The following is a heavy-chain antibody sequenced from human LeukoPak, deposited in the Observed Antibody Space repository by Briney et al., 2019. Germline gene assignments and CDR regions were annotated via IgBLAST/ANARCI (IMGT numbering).Heavy chain of an antibody. CDR3: AKDRSDTAMVTVFDY. D-gene: IGHD5-18*01. Sequence: SQTLSLTCTVSGGSISSSESHWSWIRQPPEKGLEWIGYISYSGGTSYNPSLRSRLTMSLITSNNQVSLKLSSVTAADTALYYCAKDRSDTAMVTVFDYWGQGTLVTVSS. CDR2: ISYSGGT. J-gene: IGHJ4*02. CDR1: GGSISSSESH. V-gene: IGHV4-30-4*08.